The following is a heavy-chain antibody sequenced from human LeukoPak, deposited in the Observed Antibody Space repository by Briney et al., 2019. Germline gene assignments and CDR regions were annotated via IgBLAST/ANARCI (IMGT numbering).Heavy chain of an antibody. Sequence: PGGSLRLSCAASGFTFSNYWMSWVRQAPGKGLEWVANIKQDGSEKYYVDSVKGRFTISRDNAKNSLYLQMNSLRAEDTAVYYCARVWYYYDSSGYYPDYWGQGTLVTVSS. CDR1: GFTFSNYW. CDR3: ARVWYYYDSSGYYPDY. D-gene: IGHD3-22*01. CDR2: IKQDGSEK. V-gene: IGHV3-7*01. J-gene: IGHJ4*02.